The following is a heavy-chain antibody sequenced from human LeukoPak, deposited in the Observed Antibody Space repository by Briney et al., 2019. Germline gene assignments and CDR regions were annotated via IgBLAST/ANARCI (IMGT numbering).Heavy chain of an antibody. CDR2: INHSGST. CDR3: ARTGDFGYFDY. D-gene: IGHD3-3*01. J-gene: IGHJ4*02. CDR1: GGSFSGYY. V-gene: IGHV4-34*01. Sequence: SETLSLTCAVYGGSFSGYYWSWIRQPPGKGLEWIGEINHSGSTNYNPSLKSRVTISVDTSKNQFSLKLSSVTAADTAVYYCARTGDFGYFDYWGQGTLVTVSS.